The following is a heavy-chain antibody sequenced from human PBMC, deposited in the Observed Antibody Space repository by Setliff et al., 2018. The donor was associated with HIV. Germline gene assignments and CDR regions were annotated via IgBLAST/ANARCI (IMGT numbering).Heavy chain of an antibody. CDR1: GDSISSDTFY. D-gene: IGHD6-13*01. CDR2: IYTSGTSTSGST. Sequence: SETLSLTCTVSGDSISSDTFYWSWVRQPAGRGLEWIGRIYTSGTSTSGSTKYNPSLGSRVTISLDTPKNQFSLRLNSVTATDTAVYYCARGRPLSSTWYGAFDYWGQGSMVTVSS. CDR3: ARGRPLSSTWYGAFDY. J-gene: IGHJ4*02. V-gene: IGHV4-61*02.